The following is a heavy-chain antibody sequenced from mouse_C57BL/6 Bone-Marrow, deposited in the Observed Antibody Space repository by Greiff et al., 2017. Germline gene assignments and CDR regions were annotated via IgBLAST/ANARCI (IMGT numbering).Heavy chain of an antibody. CDR3: ARDGYDAFDY. D-gene: IGHD2-2*01. CDR1: GYTFTSYW. J-gene: IGHJ2*01. V-gene: IGHV1-69*01. Sequence: QVQLQQPGAELVKPGASVKMSCKASGYTFTSYWITWVKQRPGQGLEWIGEIDPSDSYTNYNQKFKGKSTLTVDKSSSTAYMQLSSLTSEDSAVYYCARDGYDAFDYWGQGTTLTVSS. CDR2: IDPSDSYT.